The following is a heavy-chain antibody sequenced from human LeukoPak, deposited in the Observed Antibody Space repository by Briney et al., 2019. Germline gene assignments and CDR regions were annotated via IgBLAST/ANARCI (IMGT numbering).Heavy chain of an antibody. J-gene: IGHJ4*02. CDR2: IYYSGST. V-gene: IGHV4-59*12. Sequence: SETLSLTCTVSGGSISSYYWSWIRQPPGKGLEWIGYIYYSGSTNYNPSLKSRVSMSGDTSKNQVSLKLRSVTAADTAVYYCARDPTTVTTIFDSWGQGTLVTVSS. CDR1: GGSISSYY. D-gene: IGHD4-17*01. CDR3: ARDPTTVTTIFDS.